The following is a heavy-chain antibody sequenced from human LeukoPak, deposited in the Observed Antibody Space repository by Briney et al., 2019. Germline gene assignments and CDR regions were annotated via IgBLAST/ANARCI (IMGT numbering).Heavy chain of an antibody. J-gene: IGHJ4*02. D-gene: IGHD3-22*01. CDR1: GFTFSSYS. CDR2: ISSSSSYI. CDR3: ARGDPYYYDSSGYRSWDY. Sequence: NPGGSLRLSCAASGFTFSSYSMNWVRQAPGKGLEWVSSISSSSSYIYYADSVKGRFTISRDNAKNSLYLQMSSLRAEDTAVYYCARGDPYYYDSSGYRSWDYWGQGTLVTVSS. V-gene: IGHV3-21*01.